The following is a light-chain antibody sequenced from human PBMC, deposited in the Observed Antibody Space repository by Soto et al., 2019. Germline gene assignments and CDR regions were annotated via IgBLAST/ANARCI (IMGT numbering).Light chain of an antibody. CDR1: QSISGW. Sequence: DIQMTQSPSTLSASVRDRVTITCRASQSISGWLAWYQQRPGKAPNLLIFDASSLSSGVPSRFSGSGSGTEFTLTISSLQPADFATYYCQHYDSYPWTFGQGTKVEIK. CDR2: DAS. V-gene: IGKV1-5*01. CDR3: QHYDSYPWT. J-gene: IGKJ1*01.